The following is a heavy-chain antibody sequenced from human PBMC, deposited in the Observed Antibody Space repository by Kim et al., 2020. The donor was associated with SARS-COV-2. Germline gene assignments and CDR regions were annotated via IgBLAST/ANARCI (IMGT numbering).Heavy chain of an antibody. D-gene: IGHD6-13*01. Sequence: GGSMRLSCAAYGVTFSSYGMHWVRQAPGKGLEWVAVISYDGSNKYYADYVKGRFIISRDNSKNTLYLQMNSLRAEDTAVYYCAKDPAAGTGDYWGQGTLV. CDR1: GVTFSSYG. CDR2: ISYDGSNK. V-gene: IGHV3-30*18. CDR3: AKDPAAGTGDY. J-gene: IGHJ4*02.